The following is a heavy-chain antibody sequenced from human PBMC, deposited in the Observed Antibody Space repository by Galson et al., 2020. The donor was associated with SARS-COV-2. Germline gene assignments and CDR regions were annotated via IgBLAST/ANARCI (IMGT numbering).Heavy chain of an antibody. CDR3: SRARNLVRGLQIPRQHFEY. Sequence: SETLSLTCTVSGGSVSSGTYYWSWIRKSPGKGLEWIGYFYYNGKTNFNPSLKSRGAISLDTSKNQFSLRLDSVTAADTAVYYCSRARNLVRGLQIPRQHFEYWGQGILVTVSS. D-gene: IGHD3-10*01. CDR2: FYYNGKT. J-gene: IGHJ4*02. V-gene: IGHV4-61*01. CDR1: GGSVSSGTYY.